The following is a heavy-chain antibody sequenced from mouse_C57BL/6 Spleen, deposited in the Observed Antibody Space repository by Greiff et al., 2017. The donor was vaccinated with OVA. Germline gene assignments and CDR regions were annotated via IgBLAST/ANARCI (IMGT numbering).Heavy chain of an antibody. CDR3: ARRPSYYYGSSYAYAMDY. V-gene: IGHV1-55*01. D-gene: IGHD1-1*01. Sequence: QVQLQQSGAELVKPGASVKMSCKASGYTFTSYWITWVKQRPGQGLEWIGDIYPGSGSTNYNEKFKSKATLTVDTSSSTAYMQLSSLTSEDSAVYYCARRPSYYYGSSYAYAMDYWGQGTSVTVSS. J-gene: IGHJ4*01. CDR2: IYPGSGST. CDR1: GYTFTSYW.